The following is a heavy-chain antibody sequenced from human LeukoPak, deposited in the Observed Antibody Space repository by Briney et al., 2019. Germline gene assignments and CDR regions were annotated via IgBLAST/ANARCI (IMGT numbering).Heavy chain of an antibody. D-gene: IGHD2-15*01. Sequence: GRSLRLSCAASGFTFSSYGMHWVRQAPGKGLEWVSYISSSGSTIYYADSVKGRFTISRDNAKNSLYLQMNSLRAEDTAVYYCARLDSLHDYWGQGTLVTVST. CDR3: ARLDSLHDY. J-gene: IGHJ4*02. CDR1: GFTFSSYG. CDR2: ISSSGSTI. V-gene: IGHV3-48*04.